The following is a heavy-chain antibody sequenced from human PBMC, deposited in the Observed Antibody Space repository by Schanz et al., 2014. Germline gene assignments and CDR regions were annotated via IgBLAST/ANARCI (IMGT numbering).Heavy chain of an antibody. V-gene: IGHV3-43*01. Sequence: ESGGVVVQPGGSLRLSCAGSGFTFDDYTMHWVRQPPGKGLEWVSLVTWDGGYTYYADSVKGRFTISRDNSKNSLYLQMDSLRSEDTALYYCAKNRAGGYESFLDSWGQGTLVNVSS. CDR2: VTWDGGYT. CDR1: GFTFDDYT. CDR3: AKNRAGGYESFLDS. J-gene: IGHJ4*02. D-gene: IGHD5-12*01.